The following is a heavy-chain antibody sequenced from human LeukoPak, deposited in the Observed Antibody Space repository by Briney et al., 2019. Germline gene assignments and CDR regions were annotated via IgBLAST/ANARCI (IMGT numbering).Heavy chain of an antibody. CDR1: GFTVSSNS. CDR3: AKGSKGVVFTRDHYMDV. CDR2: IYSAGST. V-gene: IGHV3-53*05. D-gene: IGHD3-3*01. J-gene: IGHJ6*03. Sequence: GGSLRLSCTVSGFTVSSNSMSWVRQAPGKGLEWVSFIYSAGSTHYSDSVKGRFTISRDNSKNTLYLQMNSLRAEDTAVYYCAKGSKGVVFTRDHYMDVWGKGTTVTISS.